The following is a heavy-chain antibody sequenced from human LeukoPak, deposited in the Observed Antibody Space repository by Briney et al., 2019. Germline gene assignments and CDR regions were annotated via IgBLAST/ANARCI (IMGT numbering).Heavy chain of an antibody. Sequence: GGSLRLSCAASGFTFSSYCMHWVRQAPGKGLEWVAVIWYDGSNKYYADSVKGRFTISSDNSKNTLYLQMNSLRADDTAVYYCARGCKWLHLTPAFDYWGQGTLVTVSS. CDR3: ARGCKWLHLTPAFDY. V-gene: IGHV3-33*01. D-gene: IGHD5-24*01. CDR1: GFTFSSYC. CDR2: IWYDGSNK. J-gene: IGHJ4*02.